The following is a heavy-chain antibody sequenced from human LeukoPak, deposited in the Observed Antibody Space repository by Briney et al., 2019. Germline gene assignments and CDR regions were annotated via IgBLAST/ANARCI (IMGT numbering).Heavy chain of an antibody. J-gene: IGHJ5*02. CDR2: ISGSGGST. D-gene: IGHD3-3*01. V-gene: IGHV3-23*01. CDR1: GFTFSSYA. CDR3: AKGTYYDFWSAVNWFDP. Sequence: PGGSLRLSCAASGFTFSSYAMSWVRQAPGKGLEWVSAISGSGGSTYYADSVKGRFTISRDNSKNTLYLQMNSLRAEDTAVYYCAKGTYYDFWSAVNWFDPWGQGTLVTVSS.